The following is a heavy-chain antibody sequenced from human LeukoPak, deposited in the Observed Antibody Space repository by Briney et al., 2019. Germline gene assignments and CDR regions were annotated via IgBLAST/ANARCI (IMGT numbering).Heavy chain of an antibody. CDR1: GFTFGDYA. Sequence: GGSLRLSCTASGFTFGDYAMSWVRQAPGKGLEWVGFIRSRAYGGTTECAASVKGRFIISRDDSKGIAYLQVNSLKTEDTAVYYCTRWRDTVPTNFDYWGQGTLVTVSS. J-gene: IGHJ4*02. CDR2: IRSRAYGGTT. D-gene: IGHD5-12*01. CDR3: TRWRDTVPTNFDY. V-gene: IGHV3-49*04.